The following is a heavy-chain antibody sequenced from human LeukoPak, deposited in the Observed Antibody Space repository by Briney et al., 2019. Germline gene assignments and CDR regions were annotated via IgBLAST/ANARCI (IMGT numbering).Heavy chain of an antibody. Sequence: ASVKVSCKASGYTFTGYYIHWVRPAPGPGHEWVGRINPNSGGAKYAQKFQDRVTMTRDTSISTAYMGLSRLRSDDTAVYYCAKGRVVAGSKSLTYHWLDPWGQGTLVTVSS. V-gene: IGHV1-2*02. D-gene: IGHD6-19*01. CDR1: GYTFTGYY. CDR3: AKGRVVAGSKSLTYHWLDP. J-gene: IGHJ5*02. CDR2: INPNSGGA.